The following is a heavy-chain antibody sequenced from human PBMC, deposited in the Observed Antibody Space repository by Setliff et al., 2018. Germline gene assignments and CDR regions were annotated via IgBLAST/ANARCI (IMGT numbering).Heavy chain of an antibody. V-gene: IGHV3-NL1*01. D-gene: IGHD2-15*01. CDR3: ARTCSGSGCYAGLES. Sequence: PGGSLRLSCAASGFTFSTYRMHWVRQAPGKGLEWVAGIHSGDSRTYYADSVKGRFTISRDNSKNTLYLQMNSLRPEDTAVYYCARTCSGSGCYAGLESWGQGTPVTVSS. CDR2: IHSGDSRT. CDR1: GFTFSTYR. J-gene: IGHJ4*02.